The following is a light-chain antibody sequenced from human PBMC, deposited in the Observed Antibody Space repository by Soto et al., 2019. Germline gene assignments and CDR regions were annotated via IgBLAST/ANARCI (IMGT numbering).Light chain of an antibody. Sequence: DIVMTQSPDSLAVSLGERATINCKSSQSVSYSSNNKNYLAWYQQKPGQPPKLLIYWASTRESGVPDRFSGSGSGTDFTLTISSLRAEDVAVYYCQQYYSTPRVFGPGTKVDIK. CDR3: QQYYSTPRV. CDR1: QSVSYSSNNKNY. CDR2: WAS. J-gene: IGKJ3*01. V-gene: IGKV4-1*01.